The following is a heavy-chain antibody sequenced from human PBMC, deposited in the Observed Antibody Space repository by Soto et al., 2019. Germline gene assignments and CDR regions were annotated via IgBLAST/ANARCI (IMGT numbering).Heavy chain of an antibody. CDR2: IYHSGST. Sequence: SETLSLTCAVSGGSISSGGYSWSWIRQPPGKGLEWIGYIYHSGSTYYNPSLKSRVTISVDRSKNQFSLKLSSVTAADTAVYYCARAHPVVTATYYFDYWGQGTLVTVSS. J-gene: IGHJ4*02. V-gene: IGHV4-30-2*01. D-gene: IGHD2-21*02. CDR1: GGSISSGGYS. CDR3: ARAHPVVTATYYFDY.